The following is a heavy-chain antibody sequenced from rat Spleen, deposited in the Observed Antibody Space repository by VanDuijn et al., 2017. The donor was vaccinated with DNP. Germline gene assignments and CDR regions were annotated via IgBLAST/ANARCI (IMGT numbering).Heavy chain of an antibody. CDR3: ARRIEGYYGSDYFDY. CDR1: GFTFSSYY. Sequence: EVQLVETGGGLVQPGRSLRLSCVASGFTFSSYYMYWIRQAPKKGLEWVATISYDGSSTYYRDSVKGRFTISRDNAKSTLYLQRDSLRSEDTATYYCARRIEGYYGSDYFDYWGQGVMVTVSS. V-gene: IGHV5-7*01. J-gene: IGHJ2*01. CDR2: ISYDGSST. D-gene: IGHD1-6*01.